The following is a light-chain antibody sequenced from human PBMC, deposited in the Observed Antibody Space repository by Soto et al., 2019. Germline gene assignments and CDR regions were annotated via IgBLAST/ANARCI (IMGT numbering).Light chain of an antibody. Sequence: QSVLTQPPSASGTPGQRVTISCSGSSSNIGSNTVNWYQQLPGTAPKLLIYRNNQRPSGVPDRFSGSKSGTSASLAISGLQSEDEADYYCAAWDYSLNGVVFGGGTKLTVL. CDR2: RNN. CDR3: AAWDYSLNGVV. CDR1: SSNIGSNT. J-gene: IGLJ2*01. V-gene: IGLV1-44*01.